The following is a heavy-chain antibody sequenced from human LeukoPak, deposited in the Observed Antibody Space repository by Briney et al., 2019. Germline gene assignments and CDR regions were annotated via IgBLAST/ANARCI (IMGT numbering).Heavy chain of an antibody. CDR3: ARRLDSSRFDS. CDR1: EYTFFGYW. Sequence: GESLKISCKGSEYTFFGYWIGWVRQMPGKGLEWMGIIYTGDSDARYSPSFQGQVTMSIDKSIYTAYLQWSSLKDSDTAMYSCARRLDSSRFDSWGQGTLVTVSS. J-gene: IGHJ4*02. V-gene: IGHV5-51*01. D-gene: IGHD3-22*01. CDR2: IYTGDSDA.